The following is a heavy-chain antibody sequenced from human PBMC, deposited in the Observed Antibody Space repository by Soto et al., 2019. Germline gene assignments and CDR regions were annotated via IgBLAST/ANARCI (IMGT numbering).Heavy chain of an antibody. D-gene: IGHD6-6*01. Sequence: QVQLVESGGGVVQPGGSLRLSCATSGFLFSGYAMHWVRQTPGKGLEWVAVISYDGKEKYYADSAEGRFTISRESSGVTLHLQMSSLRVEDTAVYYCARGRGLAARPQHLDHWGQGTLVTVSS. J-gene: IGHJ4*02. CDR2: ISYDGKEK. V-gene: IGHV3-30*04. CDR3: ARGRGLAARPQHLDH. CDR1: GFLFSGYA.